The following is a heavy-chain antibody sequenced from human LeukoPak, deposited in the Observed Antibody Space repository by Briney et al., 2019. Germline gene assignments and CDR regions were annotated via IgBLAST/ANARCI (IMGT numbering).Heavy chain of an antibody. D-gene: IGHD1-26*01. J-gene: IGHJ3*02. CDR2: ISGSGGNT. V-gene: IGHV3-23*01. CDR1: GFTFSSFA. CDR3: ARAQGATIDAFDI. Sequence: GGSLRLSCAASGFTFSSFAMTWVRQAPGKGLEWVSGISGSGGNTYYADSVKGRFTISRDNSKNTLYLQMNSLRAEDTAVYYCARAQGATIDAFDIWGQGTMVTVSS.